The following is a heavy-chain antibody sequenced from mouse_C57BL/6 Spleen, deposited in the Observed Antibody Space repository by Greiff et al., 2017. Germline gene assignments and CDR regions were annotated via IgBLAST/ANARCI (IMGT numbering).Heavy chain of an antibody. CDR3: ARKQGILRSLMDY. V-gene: IGHV1-26*01. D-gene: IGHD1-1*01. J-gene: IGHJ4*01. Sequence: VQLQQSGPELVKPGASVKISCKASGYTFTDYYMNWVKQSHGKSLEWIGDINPNNGGTSYNQKFKGKATLTVDKSSSTAYMELRSLTSEDSAVYYCARKQGILRSLMDYWGQGTSVTVSS. CDR1: GYTFTDYY. CDR2: INPNNGGT.